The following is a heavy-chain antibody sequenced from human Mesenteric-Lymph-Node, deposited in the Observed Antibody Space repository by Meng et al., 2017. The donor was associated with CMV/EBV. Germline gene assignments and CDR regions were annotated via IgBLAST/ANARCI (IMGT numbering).Heavy chain of an antibody. CDR3: ASGAGYFDY. J-gene: IGHJ4*02. V-gene: IGHV4-61*08. D-gene: IGHD3-10*01. CDR1: GGSVSSGDSY. Sequence: SETLSLTCTVSGGSVSSGDSYWSWIRQSPGRGLEWIAYIYYSGSTNYNPSLRSRVTTSVDTSKNQLSLKLTSVTAADTAVYYCASGAGYFDYWGQGALVTVSS. CDR2: IYYSGST.